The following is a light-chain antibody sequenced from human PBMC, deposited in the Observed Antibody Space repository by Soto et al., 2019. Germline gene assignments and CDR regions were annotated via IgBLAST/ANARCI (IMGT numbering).Light chain of an antibody. CDR1: QSLLHADGQTY. V-gene: IGKV2-24*01. Sequence: DVVLTQIPLSSLVTVGQSASISCRSSQSLLHADGQTYLSWFHQKPGQPPRLLIHRVSNRFSGVPERINGRRAGTDVTLTIGGIEPEDVGIYFCLQATTYRPYTLGQGTKLAI. CDR3: LQATTYRPYT. CDR2: RVS. J-gene: IGKJ2*01.